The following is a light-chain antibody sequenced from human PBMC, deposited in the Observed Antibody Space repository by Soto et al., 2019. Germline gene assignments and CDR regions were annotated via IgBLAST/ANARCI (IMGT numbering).Light chain of an antibody. J-gene: IGKJ4*01. V-gene: IGKV1-12*01. CDR3: KQSKSFPLT. Sequence: DIQMTQSPSSVSASVGDRVTITCRASQDISRWLAWYQLKPGKAPKVLIYSTSSLQSGVPSRFSGSRSAKDFTLTISDLQPEVFATYYCKQSKSFPLTFGGGTKVEIK. CDR1: QDISRW. CDR2: STS.